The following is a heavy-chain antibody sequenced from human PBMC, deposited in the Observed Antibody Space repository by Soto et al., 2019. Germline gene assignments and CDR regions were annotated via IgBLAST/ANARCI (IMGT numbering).Heavy chain of an antibody. Sequence: PGGSLRLSCAASGFTFSSYAMHWVRQAPGKGLEWVAVISYDGSNKYYADSVKGRFTISRDNSKNTLYLQMNSLRAEDTAVYYCARVGLAAVAGTRTHSRYYYYYGMDVWGQETTVTVFS. CDR3: ARVGLAAVAGTRTHSRYYYYYGMDV. D-gene: IGHD6-19*01. CDR2: ISYDGSNK. V-gene: IGHV3-30-3*01. CDR1: GFTFSSYA. J-gene: IGHJ6*02.